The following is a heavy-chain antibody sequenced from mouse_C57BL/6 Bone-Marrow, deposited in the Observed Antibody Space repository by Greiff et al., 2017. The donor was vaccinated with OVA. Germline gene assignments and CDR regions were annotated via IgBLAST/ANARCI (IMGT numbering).Heavy chain of an antibody. CDR3: ARWGSYGYPFAY. CDR2: IYPGDGDT. CDR1: GYAFSSYW. Sequence: QVQLQQSGAELVKPGASVKISCKASGYAFSSYWMNWVKQRPGKGLEWIGQIYPGDGDTNYNGKFKGKATLTADKSSSTAYMQLSSLTSEDSAVYFCARWGSYGYPFAYWGQGTLVTVSA. V-gene: IGHV1-80*01. J-gene: IGHJ3*01. D-gene: IGHD2-2*01.